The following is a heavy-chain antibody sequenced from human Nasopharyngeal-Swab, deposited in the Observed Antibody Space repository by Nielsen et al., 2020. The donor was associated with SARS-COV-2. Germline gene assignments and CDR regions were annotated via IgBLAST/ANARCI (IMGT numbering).Heavy chain of an antibody. V-gene: IGHV1-69*06. CDR2: IIPIFGTA. CDR3: ARGVNCQWLTRCYYFDY. Sequence: SMKVSCKASGGTFSSYAISWVRQAPGQGLEWMGGIIPIFGTANYAQKFQGRVTITADKSTSTAYMELSSLRSEDTAVYYCARGVNCQWLTRCYYFDYWGQGTLVTVSS. J-gene: IGHJ4*02. D-gene: IGHD6-19*01. CDR1: GGTFSSYA.